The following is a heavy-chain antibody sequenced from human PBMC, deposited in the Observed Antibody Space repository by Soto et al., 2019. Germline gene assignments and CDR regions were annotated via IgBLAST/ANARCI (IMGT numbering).Heavy chain of an antibody. V-gene: IGHV6-1*01. Sequence: SQPLSLTCTISGDSVSINSAAWNWIRQSPSRGLECLGRTYYRSQWYNDYAVSVKSRITITTDTSKYQFSLQLNSVTHEDTAVYDCERVEAARLTPHAFDIWGQGTMVTVSS. D-gene: IGHD6-6*01. J-gene: IGHJ3*02. CDR1: GDSVSINSAA. CDR2: TYYRSQWYN. CDR3: ERVEAARLTPHAFDI.